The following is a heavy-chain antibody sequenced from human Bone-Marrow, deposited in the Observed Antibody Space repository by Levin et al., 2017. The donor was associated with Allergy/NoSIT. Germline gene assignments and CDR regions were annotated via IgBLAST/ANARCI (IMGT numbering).Heavy chain of an antibody. D-gene: IGHD4-23*01. CDR3: AKDLGDYGDNSQNWFDP. V-gene: IGHV3-23*01. J-gene: IGHJ5*02. CDR1: GFTFSSYA. CDR2: ISGSGGST. Sequence: GGSLRLSCAASGFTFSSYAMIWVRQAPGRGLEWVSAISGSGGSTYYADSVEGRFTISRDNSKNTVYLQMNSLRAEDSALYYCAKDLGDYGDNSQNWFDPWGQGTLVTVSS.